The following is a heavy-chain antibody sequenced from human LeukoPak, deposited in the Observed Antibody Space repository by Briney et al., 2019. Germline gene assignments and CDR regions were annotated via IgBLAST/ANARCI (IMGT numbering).Heavy chain of an antibody. Sequence: GALRLSCAASGFTFSSYSMNWVRQAPGKGLEWASYISSSSSAIYYADSVKGRFTISRDNAKNSLYLQMNSLRAEDTAVYYCASRGGYSGRNRLSRGWFDPWGQGTLVTVSS. J-gene: IGHJ5*02. V-gene: IGHV3-48*01. CDR2: ISSSSSAI. D-gene: IGHD5-12*01. CDR3: ASRGGYSGRNRLSRGWFDP. CDR1: GFTFSSYS.